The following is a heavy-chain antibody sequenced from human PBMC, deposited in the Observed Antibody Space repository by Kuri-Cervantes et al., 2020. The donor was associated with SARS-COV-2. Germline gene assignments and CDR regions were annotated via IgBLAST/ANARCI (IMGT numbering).Heavy chain of an antibody. D-gene: IGHD1-26*01. J-gene: IGHJ4*02. CDR3: ARDYRGWELFDY. V-gene: IGHV3-7*01. CDR2: IKKDETEK. Sequence: GGLLRLYCAASGFSFSSYWMSWVRQAPGKGLEWVATIKKDETEKYYVDSVKGRFTISRDNAKNSLYLQMNSLRAEDTAVYYCARDYRGWELFDYWGQGTLVTVSS. CDR1: GFSFSSYW.